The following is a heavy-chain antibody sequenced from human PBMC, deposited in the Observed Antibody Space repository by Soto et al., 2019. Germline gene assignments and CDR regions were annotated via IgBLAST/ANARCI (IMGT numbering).Heavy chain of an antibody. CDR2: ISYDGSNK. D-gene: IGHD6-6*01. J-gene: IGHJ3*02. CDR1: GFTFGSYG. V-gene: IGHV3-30*18. Sequence: GGSLRLSCAASGFTFGSYGMHWVRQAPGKGLEWVAVISYDGSNKYYADSVKGRFTISRDNSKNTLYLQMNSLRAEDTAVYYCAKAGSSDAFDIWGQGTMVTVSS. CDR3: AKAGSSDAFDI.